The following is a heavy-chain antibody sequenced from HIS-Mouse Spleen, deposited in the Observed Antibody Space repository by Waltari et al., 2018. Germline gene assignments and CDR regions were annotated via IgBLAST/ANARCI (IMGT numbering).Heavy chain of an antibody. CDR1: GGSISSYY. Sequence: QVQLQESGPGLVKPSETLSLTCTVSGGSISSYYWSWIRQPAAQGLERIGRIYTSGSTNYNPSLKSRVTMSVDTSKNQFSLKLSSVTAADTAVYYCARDFHDFWSGYYGGDKKHDAFDIWGQGTMVTVSS. J-gene: IGHJ3*02. CDR3: ARDFHDFWSGYYGGDKKHDAFDI. V-gene: IGHV4-4*07. CDR2: IYTSGST. D-gene: IGHD3-3*01.